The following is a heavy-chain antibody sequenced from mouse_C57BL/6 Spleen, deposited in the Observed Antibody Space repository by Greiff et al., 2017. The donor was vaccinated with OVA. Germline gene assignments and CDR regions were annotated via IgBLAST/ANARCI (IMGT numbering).Heavy chain of an antibody. CDR1: GYTFTDYY. CDR3: TRSYYGTHGDY. V-gene: IGHV1-26*01. CDR2: INPNNGGT. J-gene: IGHJ2*01. Sequence: VQLQQSGPELVKPGASVKISCKASGYTFTDYYMNWVKQSHGKSLEWIGVINPNNGGTSYNQKFKGKAILTVDKSSSQAYMELRSLTSENAAVYCCTRSYYGTHGDYWGQGTTLTVSS. D-gene: IGHD2-1*01.